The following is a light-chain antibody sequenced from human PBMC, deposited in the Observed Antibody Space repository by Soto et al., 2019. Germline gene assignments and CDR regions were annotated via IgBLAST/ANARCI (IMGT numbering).Light chain of an antibody. CDR2: KAS. J-gene: IGKJ1*01. CDR1: QSISIW. V-gene: IGKV1-5*03. CDR3: QQYNSYSST. Sequence: IELTPSPSTLSASVGDRVTITCRASQSISIWLAWYQQKPGKAPKILIYKASSLESGVPSRFSGSGSGTEFTLTISSLQPDDFATYYCQQYNSYSSTFGQGTKVDIK.